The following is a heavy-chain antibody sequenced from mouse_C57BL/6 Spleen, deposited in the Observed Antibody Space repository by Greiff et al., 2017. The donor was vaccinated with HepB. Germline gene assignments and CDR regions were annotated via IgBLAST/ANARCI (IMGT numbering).Heavy chain of an antibody. D-gene: IGHD1-1*01. CDR1: GYTFTSYW. CDR2: IDPNSGGT. CDR3: KGTTVVATDYFDV. V-gene: IGHV1-72*01. J-gene: IGHJ1*03. Sequence: QVQLKQPGAELVKPGASVKLSCKASGYTFTSYWMHWVKQRPGRGLEWIGRIDPNSGGTKYNEKFKSKATLTVDKPSSTAYMQLSSLTSEDSAVYYCKGTTVVATDYFDVWGTGTTVTVSS.